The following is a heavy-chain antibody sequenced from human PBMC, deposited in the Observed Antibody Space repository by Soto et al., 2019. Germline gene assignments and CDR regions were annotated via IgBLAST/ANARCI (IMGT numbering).Heavy chain of an antibody. CDR2: INPNSGGT. V-gene: IGHV1-2*04. D-gene: IGHD1-1*01. J-gene: IGHJ6*03. Sequence: GASVKVSCKASGYTFTGYYMHWVRQAPGQGLEWMGWINPNSGGTNYAQKFQGWVTMTRDTSISTAYMELSRLRSDDTAVYYCAREALHWNPYYYYYMDVWGKGTTVTVSS. CDR1: GYTFTGYY. CDR3: AREALHWNPYYYYYMDV.